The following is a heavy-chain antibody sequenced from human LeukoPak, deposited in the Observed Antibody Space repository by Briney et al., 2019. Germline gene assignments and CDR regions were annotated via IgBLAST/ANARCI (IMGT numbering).Heavy chain of an antibody. CDR2: IYYSGST. CDR1: GGSISSYY. V-gene: IGHV4-59*12. D-gene: IGHD2-2*01. CDR3: ARRLEVPGGIGWFDP. J-gene: IGHJ5*02. Sequence: PSETLSLTCTVSGGSISSYYWSWIRQPPGKGLEWIGYIYYSGSTYYNPSLKSRVTISVDRSKNQFSLKLSSVTAADTAVYYCARRLEVPGGIGWFDPWGQGTLVTVSS.